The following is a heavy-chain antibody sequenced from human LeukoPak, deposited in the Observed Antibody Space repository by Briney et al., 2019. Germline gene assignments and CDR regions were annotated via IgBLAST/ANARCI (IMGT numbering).Heavy chain of an antibody. J-gene: IGHJ5*02. CDR1: GGSISSGSYY. CDR3: ARARITIFGVVNWFDP. CDR2: IYTSGST. Sequence: SQTLSLTCTVSGGSISSGSYYWSWIRQPAGKGLEWIGRIYTSGSTNYNPSLKSRVTISVDTSKNQFSLKLSSVTAADTAVYYCARARITIFGVVNWFDPWGQGTLVTVSS. D-gene: IGHD3-3*01. V-gene: IGHV4-61*02.